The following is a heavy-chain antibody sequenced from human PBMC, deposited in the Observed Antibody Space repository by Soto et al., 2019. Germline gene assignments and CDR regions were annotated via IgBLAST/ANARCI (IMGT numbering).Heavy chain of an antibody. J-gene: IGHJ4*02. CDR3: ARQSGYSYGEFFDY. CDR1: GGSISSYY. D-gene: IGHD5-18*01. V-gene: IGHV4-59*08. Sequence: SETLSLTCTVSGGSISSYYWSWIRQPPGKGLEWIGYIYYSGSTNYNPSLKSRVTISVDTSKNQFSLKLSSVTAADTAVYYCARQSGYSYGEFFDYWGQGTLVTVS. CDR2: IYYSGST.